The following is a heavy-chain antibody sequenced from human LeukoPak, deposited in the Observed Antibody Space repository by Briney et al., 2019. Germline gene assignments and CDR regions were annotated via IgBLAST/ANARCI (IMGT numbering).Heavy chain of an antibody. J-gene: IGHJ4*02. D-gene: IGHD2-15*01. CDR3: ALDCSGGSCYVAY. CDR1: GFTFDDYG. CDR2: INWNGGST. Sequence: GGSLRLSCAASGFTFDDYGMSWVRQAPGKGLEWVSGINWNGGSTGYAASVKGRFTISRDNAKNSLYLQMNSLRAEDTAVYYCALDCSGGSCYVAYWGQGTLVTVSS. V-gene: IGHV3-20*04.